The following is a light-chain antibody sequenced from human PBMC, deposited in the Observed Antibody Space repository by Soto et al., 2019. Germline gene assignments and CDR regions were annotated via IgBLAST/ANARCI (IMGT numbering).Light chain of an antibody. V-gene: IGKV3-11*01. J-gene: IGKJ4*01. CDR2: DAT. CDR1: QSVSSY. Sequence: ENVLTQSPATLSLSPGERVTLSCSASQSVSSYLAGYQQKPSQAPTPVIYDATTMATAIPVRSIGSGSWTNFTLTIRTLEPEAFGIYYCQQRRNWPLTFGGGTKVDIK. CDR3: QQRRNWPLT.